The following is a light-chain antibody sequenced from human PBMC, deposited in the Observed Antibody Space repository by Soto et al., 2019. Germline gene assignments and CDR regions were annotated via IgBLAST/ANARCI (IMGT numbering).Light chain of an antibody. J-gene: IGKJ4*01. CDR1: QSVSSY. Sequence: EIVLTQSPATLSLSPGERATLSCRASQSVSSYLAWYQQKPGHAPRLLIYDAYNRATGIPVRFSGSGSGTDFTLTISSLEPEYFAVYYCQQRSDWPLTFGGGTKVEIK. CDR2: DAY. V-gene: IGKV3-11*01. CDR3: QQRSDWPLT.